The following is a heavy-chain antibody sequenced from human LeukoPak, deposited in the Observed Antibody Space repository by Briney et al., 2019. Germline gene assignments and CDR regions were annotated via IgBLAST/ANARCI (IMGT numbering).Heavy chain of an antibody. CDR2: INPSGGTT. Sequence: ASVKVSCKASGYTFTGYYVHWVRQAPGQGLEWMGMINPSGGTTSYAQKFQGRVTMTRDTSTSTVYMELRSLRSEDTAVYYCARAGQAYYDSSGYYFDYWGQGTLVTVSS. CDR1: GYTFTGYY. CDR3: ARAGQAYYDSSGYYFDY. V-gene: IGHV1-46*01. J-gene: IGHJ4*02. D-gene: IGHD3-22*01.